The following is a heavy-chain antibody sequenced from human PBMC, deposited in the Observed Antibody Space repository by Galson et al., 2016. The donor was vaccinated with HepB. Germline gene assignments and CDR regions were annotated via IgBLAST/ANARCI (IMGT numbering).Heavy chain of an antibody. CDR3: VARDGYTADY. CDR1: GFTFSRYG. Sequence: SLRLSCAASGFTFSRYGMHWVRQAPGKGLQWVAVISYDESNKSYGDSVKGRFTISRGNSKNTLYLQMHSLRVEDTAVHYCVARDGYTADYWGQGTRVTVSS. CDR2: ISYDESNK. V-gene: IGHV3-30*03. D-gene: IGHD5-24*01. J-gene: IGHJ4*02.